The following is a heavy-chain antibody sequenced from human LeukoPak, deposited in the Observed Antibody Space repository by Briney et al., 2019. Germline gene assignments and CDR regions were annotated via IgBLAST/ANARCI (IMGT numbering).Heavy chain of an antibody. CDR1: GFTFSSYA. J-gene: IGHJ4*02. Sequence: PGGSLRLSCAASGFTFSSYAMSWVRQAPGKGLEWVGRIRTKATNYAPAYAASVKGRFTISRDDSKSTTYLQMNSLETEDTAVYYCTREGCGATSCYTNDYWGQGTLVTVSS. V-gene: IGHV3-73*01. CDR2: IRTKATNYAP. CDR3: TREGCGATSCYTNDY. D-gene: IGHD2-2*02.